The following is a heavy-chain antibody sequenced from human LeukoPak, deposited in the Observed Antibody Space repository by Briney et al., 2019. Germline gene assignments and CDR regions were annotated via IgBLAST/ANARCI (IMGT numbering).Heavy chain of an antibody. CDR3: ANLAGVVAGLDP. J-gene: IGHJ5*02. CDR2: IYHSGST. V-gene: IGHV4-4*02. Sequence: SETLSLTCAVSGGSISSSNWWSWVRQPPGKGLEWIGEIYHSGSTNYNPSLKSRVTISVDKSKNQFSLKLSSVAAADTAVYYCANLAGVVAGLDPWGQGTLVTVSS. CDR1: GGSISSSNW. D-gene: IGHD6-19*01.